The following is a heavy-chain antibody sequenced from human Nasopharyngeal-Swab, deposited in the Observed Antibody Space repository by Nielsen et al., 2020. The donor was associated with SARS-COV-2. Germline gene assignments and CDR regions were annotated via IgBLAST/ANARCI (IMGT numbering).Heavy chain of an antibody. J-gene: IGHJ1*01. V-gene: IGHV1-69*06. CDR2: IIPIFGTA. Sequence: WGREARGRGQEGMGGIIPIFGTANYAQKFQGRVTITADKSTSTAYMELSSRRSEDTAVYYCTRDVVGITILGVGTAFELWGHGTLVTVSS. CDR3: TRDVVGITILGVGTAFEL. D-gene: IGHD3-3*01.